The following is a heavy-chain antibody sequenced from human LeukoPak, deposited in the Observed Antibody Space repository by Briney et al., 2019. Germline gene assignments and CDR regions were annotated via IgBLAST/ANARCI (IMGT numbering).Heavy chain of an antibody. CDR3: AKDRQARGSSGYYGGVNFDF. Sequence: PGGSLRLSCAASGFTFSSYGMSWVRQAPGKGLEWVSAISGSGGSTYYADSVKGRFTISRDNSKNTLYLQMNSLRAEDTAVYYCAKDRQARGSSGYYGGVNFDFWGQGTLVTVSS. CDR2: ISGSGGST. CDR1: GFTFSSYG. V-gene: IGHV3-23*01. J-gene: IGHJ4*02. D-gene: IGHD3-22*01.